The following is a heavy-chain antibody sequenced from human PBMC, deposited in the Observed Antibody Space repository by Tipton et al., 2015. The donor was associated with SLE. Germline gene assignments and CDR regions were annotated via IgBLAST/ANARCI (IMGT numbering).Heavy chain of an antibody. D-gene: IGHD3-10*01. CDR2: ISYDGSNK. CDR3: ARDLITMVQGVTNFDY. J-gene: IGHJ4*02. V-gene: IGHV3-30*04. CDR1: GFTFSSYA. Sequence: RSLRLSCAASGFTFSSYAMHWVRQAPGKGLEWVAVISYDGSNKYYADSVKGRFTISRDNSKNTLYLQMNSLRAEDTAVYYCARDLITMVQGVTNFDYWGQGTLVTVSS.